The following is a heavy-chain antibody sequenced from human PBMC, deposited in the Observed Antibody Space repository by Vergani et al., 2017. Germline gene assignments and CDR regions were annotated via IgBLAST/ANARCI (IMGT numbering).Heavy chain of an antibody. J-gene: IGHJ6*03. Sequence: QVQLLESGPGLVKASQTLSLTCSVSGAYVGSCGYYWTWVRQRPGMGLVWIGYIDYSGTTYYNPSLESRLTISLDTSENHLSLKLTSVTDADKAVYYGARQKDCYMDVWGKGTTVTVS. CDR1: GAYVGSCGYY. CDR3: ARQKDCYMDV. CDR2: IDYSGTT. V-gene: IGHV4-31*03.